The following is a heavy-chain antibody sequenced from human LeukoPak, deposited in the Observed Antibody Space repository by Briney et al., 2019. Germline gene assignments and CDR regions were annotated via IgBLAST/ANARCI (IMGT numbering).Heavy chain of an antibody. Sequence: PSETLSLTCSVSGGSISSSSYCWGWIRQPPGMGLEWTGSIYYSGSTYYNPSLKSRVTISVDTSKNQFSLKLSSVTAADTALYYCARDLAVAGIFDYWGQGTLVTVSS. CDR3: ARDLAVAGIFDY. J-gene: IGHJ4*02. CDR1: GGSISSSSYC. D-gene: IGHD6-19*01. V-gene: IGHV4-39*07. CDR2: IYYSGST.